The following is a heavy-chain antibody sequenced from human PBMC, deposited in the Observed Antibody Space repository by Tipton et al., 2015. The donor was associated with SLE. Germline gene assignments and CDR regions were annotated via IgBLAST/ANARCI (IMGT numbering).Heavy chain of an antibody. CDR1: GGSISSYY. V-gene: IGHV4-59*01. Sequence: TLSLTCTVSGGSISSYYWSWIRQPPGKGLEWIGSIYYSGSTNYNPSLKSRVTISVDTSKNQFSLKLSSVTAADTAVYYCARVYSSSHPDVWGKGTTVTVSS. J-gene: IGHJ6*04. D-gene: IGHD6-13*01. CDR3: ARVYSSSHPDV. CDR2: IYYSGST.